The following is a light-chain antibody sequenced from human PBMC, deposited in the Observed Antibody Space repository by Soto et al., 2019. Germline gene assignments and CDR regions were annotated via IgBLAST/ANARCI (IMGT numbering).Light chain of an antibody. Sequence: EIVLTQSPGTLSLSPGERATLSCRASQSVSSSYLAWYRQKPGQAPRLLIYDASSRATGIPDRFSGSGSGTEFTLTISRLEPEDFAVYYCQQYGSSPQTFGQGTKVDIK. CDR2: DAS. V-gene: IGKV3-20*01. CDR3: QQYGSSPQT. CDR1: QSVSSSY. J-gene: IGKJ1*01.